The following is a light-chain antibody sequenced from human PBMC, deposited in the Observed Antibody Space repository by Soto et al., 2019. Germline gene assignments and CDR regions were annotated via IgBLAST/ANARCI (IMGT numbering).Light chain of an antibody. CDR1: QGIXSA. V-gene: IGKV3-11*01. CDR2: XAS. CDR3: QQRSNWST. Sequence: IVLTQSPATLSLSRGERVTLSCRDSQGIXSALDWYQKEPGQPRRILIYXASKRASGIPAMFSGSGCGTDFTITISGLEAEDFEVYRCQQRSNWSTFGQGTRLEIK. J-gene: IGKJ5*01.